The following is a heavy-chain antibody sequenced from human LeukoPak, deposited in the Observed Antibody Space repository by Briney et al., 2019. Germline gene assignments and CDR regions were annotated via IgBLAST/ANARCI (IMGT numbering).Heavy chain of an antibody. CDR2: INWNGGNT. J-gene: IGHJ5*02. V-gene: IGHV3-20*04. Sequence: PGGSLRLSCAASGFTFDDYGMSWVRQAPGKGLEWVSGINWNGGNTYYANSVKDRFTISRDNSKNMLYLQMGSLRTDDMAVYYCARKTSNWNDAWGQGTLVTVS. CDR1: GFTFDDYG. CDR3: ARKTSNWNDA.